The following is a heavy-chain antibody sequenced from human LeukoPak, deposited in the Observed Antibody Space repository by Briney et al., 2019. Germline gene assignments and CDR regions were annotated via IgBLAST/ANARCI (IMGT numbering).Heavy chain of an antibody. J-gene: IGHJ4*02. CDR3: ARDVPGY. V-gene: IGHV3-53*01. CDR2: IYAGGSI. D-gene: IGHD3-10*02. Sequence: PGGSLRLSRAASGLTPSSDHMSWARQAPGKGLEWVSVIYAGGSIHYADPVKGRFTISRDNSKNTLDLQMNGLRAEDTAVYYCARDVPGYWGQGTLVTVSS. CDR1: GLTPSSDH.